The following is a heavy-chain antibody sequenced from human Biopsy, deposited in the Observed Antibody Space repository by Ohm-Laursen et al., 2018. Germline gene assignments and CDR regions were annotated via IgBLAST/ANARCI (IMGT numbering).Heavy chain of an antibody. CDR1: GYTFSSYG. D-gene: IGHD2-2*01. J-gene: IGHJ3*02. CDR2: ISTYNGNT. Sequence: SVKVSCKASGYTFSSYGVNWVRQAPGQGLEWLGWISTYNGNTNYAQNLQGRVTMTTDTSTSTAYMELRSLRSDDTAVYYCARGGTLVVVPTAVLHSFDIWGQGTMVTVSS. CDR3: ARGGTLVVVPTAVLHSFDI. V-gene: IGHV1-18*01.